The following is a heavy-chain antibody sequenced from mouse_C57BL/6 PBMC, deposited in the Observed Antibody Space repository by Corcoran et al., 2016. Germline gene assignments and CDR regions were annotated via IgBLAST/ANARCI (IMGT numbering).Heavy chain of an antibody. V-gene: IGHV9-3*01. CDR3: AAYYSNPYYFDY. J-gene: IGHJ2*01. D-gene: IGHD2-5*01. Sequence: QIQLVQSGPELKKPGETVKISCKASGYTFTTYGMSWVKQAPGKGLKWMGWINTYSGVPTYADDFKGRFAFSLETSASTAYLQINNLKNEDTATYFCAAYYSNPYYFDYWGQGTTLTVSS. CDR2: INTYSGVP. CDR1: GYTFTTYG.